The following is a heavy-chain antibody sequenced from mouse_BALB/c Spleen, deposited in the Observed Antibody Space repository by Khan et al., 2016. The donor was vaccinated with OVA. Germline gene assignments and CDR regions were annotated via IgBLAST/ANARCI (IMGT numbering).Heavy chain of an antibody. D-gene: IGHD3-2*02. CDR3: AREEALYYFDY. CDR1: GYIFTSYW. J-gene: IGHJ2*01. V-gene: IGHV1-76*01. CDR2: IYPGTDNT. Sequence: QVHVKQSGAELVRPGASVKLSCKTSGYIFTSYWIHWVKQRSGQGLEWIARIYPGTDNTYFNENLKDKATLTADKSSSTAYMQLSSLKSEDSAVYFCAREEALYYFDYWGQGTTLTVSS.